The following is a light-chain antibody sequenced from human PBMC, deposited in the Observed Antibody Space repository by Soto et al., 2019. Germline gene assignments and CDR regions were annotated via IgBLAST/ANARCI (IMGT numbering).Light chain of an antibody. CDR2: DFN. CDR1: SNDIGVYNY. Sequence: QSALTQPASVSGSPGQSITISCTGTSNDIGVYNYVSWYQQHPGKAPKLIIYDFNSRPSGVSNRFSGSKSGNTASLTISGLQAEDEADYYCNSYTSSNTRIFGGGTKLTVL. CDR3: NSYTSSNTRI. J-gene: IGLJ2*01. V-gene: IGLV2-14*03.